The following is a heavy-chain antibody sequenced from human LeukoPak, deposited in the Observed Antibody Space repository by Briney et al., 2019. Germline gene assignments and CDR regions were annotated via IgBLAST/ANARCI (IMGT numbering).Heavy chain of an antibody. Sequence: GGSLRLSCAASGFTVSNNYMRWVRQAPGKGLEWVSLIYSGGATFYADAVKGRFTISRDGSKNTLYLQMNSLRAEDTAVYYCARDPPAVAANTYGWGQGPLVTVSS. CDR2: IYSGGAT. J-gene: IGHJ4*02. D-gene: IGHD6-6*01. CDR3: ARDPPAVAANTYG. CDR1: GFTVSNNY. V-gene: IGHV3-66*01.